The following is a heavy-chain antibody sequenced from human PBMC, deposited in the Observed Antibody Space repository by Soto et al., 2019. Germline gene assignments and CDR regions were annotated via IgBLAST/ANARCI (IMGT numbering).Heavy chain of an antibody. Sequence: SETLSLTCAVSGYSISSGYSSGSLRQPPEKGLEWIGSIYHGGTTYYNPALNSRAPLSTDMTNNHVSLILNSVTAADTAVYYCARVGPWVPYYYDSSPYTFENWFDPWGQGTLVTVSS. V-gene: IGHV4-38-2*01. CDR2: IYHGGTT. D-gene: IGHD3-22*01. CDR3: ARVGPWVPYYYDSSPYTFENWFDP. CDR1: GYSISSGYS. J-gene: IGHJ5*02.